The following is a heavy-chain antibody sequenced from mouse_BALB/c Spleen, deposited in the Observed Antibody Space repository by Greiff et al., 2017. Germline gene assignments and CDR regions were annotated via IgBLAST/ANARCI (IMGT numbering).Heavy chain of an antibody. CDR2: IYPGDGDT. CDR1: GYTFTSYW. V-gene: IGHV1-87*01. D-gene: IGHD1-1*01. Sequence: QVQLQQSGAELARPGASVKLSCKASGYTFTSYWMQWVKQRPGQGLEWIGAIYPGDGDTRYTQKFKGKATLTADKSSSTAYMQLSSLASEDSAVYYCARGGYYGDYYAMDYWGQGTSVTVSS. J-gene: IGHJ4*01. CDR3: ARGGYYGDYYAMDY.